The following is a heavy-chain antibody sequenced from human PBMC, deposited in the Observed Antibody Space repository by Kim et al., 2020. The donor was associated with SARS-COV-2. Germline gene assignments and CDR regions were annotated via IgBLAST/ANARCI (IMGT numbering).Heavy chain of an antibody. CDR2: INHSGST. CDR3: ARPVGYYYGSGSYHPSYYFDY. CDR1: GGSFSGYY. V-gene: IGHV4-34*01. D-gene: IGHD3-10*01. Sequence: SETLSLTCAVYGGSFSGYYWSWIRQPPGKGLEWIGEINHSGSTNYNPSLKSRVTISVDTYKSQFSLKLSSVTAADTAVYYCARPVGYYYGSGSYHPSYYFDYWGQGTLVTVSS. J-gene: IGHJ4*02.